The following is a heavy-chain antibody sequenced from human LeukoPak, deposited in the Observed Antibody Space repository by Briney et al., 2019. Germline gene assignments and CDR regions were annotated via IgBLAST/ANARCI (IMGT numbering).Heavy chain of an antibody. V-gene: IGHV3-74*01. CDR3: VSFYETY. CDR2: INSDGSWT. Sequence: PPGGSLRLSCAASGNYWMHWVRHAPGKGLVWVSHINSDGSWTGYADSVKGRFTISKDNAKNTVYLQMNNLRAEDTAVYYCVSFYETYWGRGTLVTVSS. D-gene: IGHD2-2*01. CDR1: GNYW. J-gene: IGHJ4*02.